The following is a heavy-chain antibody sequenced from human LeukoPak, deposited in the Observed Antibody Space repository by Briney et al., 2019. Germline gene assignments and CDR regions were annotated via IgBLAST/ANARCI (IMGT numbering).Heavy chain of an antibody. CDR2: IDHSGST. J-gene: IGHJ4*02. V-gene: IGHV4-34*01. CDR1: VGSFSGYY. D-gene: IGHD2-15*01. CDR3: ARGSGLFDY. Sequence: PSETLSLTWAVYVGSFSGYYWSWIRKPPWKGLEWIGEIDHSGSTNYNPSLKSRVTISVDTSKNQFSLKLSSVTAADTAVYYCARGSGLFDYWGQGTLVTVSS.